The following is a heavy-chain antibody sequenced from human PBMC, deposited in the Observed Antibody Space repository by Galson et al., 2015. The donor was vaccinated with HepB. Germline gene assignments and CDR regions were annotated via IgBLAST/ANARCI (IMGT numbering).Heavy chain of an antibody. Sequence: ETLSLTCAVSGGSISSSNYCWGWIRQPPGKGLEWIGSIYHSGVTHYNPSLKSRVTLSIDTSENHYSLRLTSVTAADTAVYFCAAYYDITETPEPFVFEIWGQGTLAIVSS. J-gene: IGHJ3*02. D-gene: IGHD3-16*01. CDR2: IYHSGVT. CDR1: GGSISSSNYC. V-gene: IGHV4-39*01. CDR3: AAYYDITETPEPFVFEI.